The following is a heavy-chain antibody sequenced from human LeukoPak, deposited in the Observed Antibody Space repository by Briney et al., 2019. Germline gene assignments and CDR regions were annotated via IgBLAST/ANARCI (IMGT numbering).Heavy chain of an antibody. D-gene: IGHD3-10*01. CDR1: GFSFSDYW. V-gene: IGHV3-74*01. J-gene: IGHJ4*02. CDR3: AKDRSEVLWFGELSFPADY. Sequence: GGSLRLSCAASGFSFSDYWMHWVRQAPGKGLVWVSRISTDGSRTDYADSVKGRFTISRDNSKNTLYLQMNSLKAEDTAVYYCAKDRSEVLWFGELSFPADYWGQGTLVTVSS. CDR2: ISTDGSRT.